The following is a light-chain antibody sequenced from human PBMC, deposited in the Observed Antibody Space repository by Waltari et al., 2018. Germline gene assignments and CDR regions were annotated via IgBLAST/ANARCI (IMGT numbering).Light chain of an antibody. J-gene: IGKJ1*01. Sequence: DIQMTQSPSTLSASVVDRVTITCRASQSISSWLAWYQQKPGKAPKLLIYKASSLESGVPARFICSGSGTEFTLTISSLQPDDFATYYCQQYNSYSGTFGQGTKVEIK. CDR1: QSISSW. CDR3: QQYNSYSGT. CDR2: KAS. V-gene: IGKV1-5*03.